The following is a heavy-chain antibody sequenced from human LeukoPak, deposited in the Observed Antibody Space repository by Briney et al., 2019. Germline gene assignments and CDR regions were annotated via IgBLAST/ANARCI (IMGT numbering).Heavy chain of an antibody. V-gene: IGHV4-4*07. Sequence: SETLSLTCTVSGVSNSSYSWIRMRQPAGKGLEWIGRIYPRESPNYNPSLKSRVIMSVDKSKNQFSLKLRSVTAADTAVYYCAREGHHIVDYWGQGNLVTVSS. CDR3: AREGHHIVDY. CDR2: IYPRESP. CDR1: GVSNSSYS. D-gene: IGHD3-16*02. J-gene: IGHJ4*02.